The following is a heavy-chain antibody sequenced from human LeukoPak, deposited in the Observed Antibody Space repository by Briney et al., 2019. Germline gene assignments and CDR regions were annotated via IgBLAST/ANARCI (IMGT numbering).Heavy chain of an antibody. D-gene: IGHD3-3*01. J-gene: IGHJ4*02. CDR3: AREAGRFLEWFLDY. Sequence: GGSLRLSCAASGLTFSRHAMSWVRQAPGKGLEWVAGISSSGGVTYYLDSVKGRFTISRDNSKNTLYLQMNSLRAEDTAVYYCAREAGRFLEWFLDYWGQGTLVTVSS. CDR1: GLTFSRHA. V-gene: IGHV3-23*01. CDR2: ISSSGGVT.